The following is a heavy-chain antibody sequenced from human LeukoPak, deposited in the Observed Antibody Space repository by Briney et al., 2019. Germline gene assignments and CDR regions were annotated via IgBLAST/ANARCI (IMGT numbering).Heavy chain of an antibody. Sequence: GGSLRLSCAASGFTFSSYAMSWVRQAPGKGLEWVAIISYDGSYKYYADSVKGRFTISRDNSRNTLYLQMNSLSTDDTAVYYCAKASRGTIAAVETHYNYYMDVYGKGTTVTVSS. V-gene: IGHV3-30*18. CDR1: GFTFSSYA. D-gene: IGHD6-13*01. J-gene: IGHJ6*03. CDR2: ISYDGSYK. CDR3: AKASRGTIAAVETHYNYYMDV.